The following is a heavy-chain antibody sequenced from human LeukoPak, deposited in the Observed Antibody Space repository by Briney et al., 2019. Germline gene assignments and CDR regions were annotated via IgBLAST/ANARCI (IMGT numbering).Heavy chain of an antibody. CDR2: ISGSGGST. J-gene: IGHJ4*02. V-gene: IGHV3-23*01. D-gene: IGHD2-21*02. CDR3: AKEWGVDCGLRY. CDR1: GFTFSSYA. Sequence: LPGGSLRLSCAASGFTFSSYAMSWVRQAPGKGLEWVSAISGSGGSTYYADSVKGRFTISRDNSKNTLYLQMNSLRADDTAVYYCAKEWGVDCGLRYWGQGTLVTVSS.